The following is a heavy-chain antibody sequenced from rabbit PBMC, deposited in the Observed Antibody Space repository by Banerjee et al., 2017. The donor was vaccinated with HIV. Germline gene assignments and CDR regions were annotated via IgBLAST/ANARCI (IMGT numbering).Heavy chain of an antibody. CDR2: INAGSSGST. V-gene: IGHV1S45*01. CDR3: ARDQYSYGDAGAEFSL. J-gene: IGHJ4*01. CDR1: GFDFSSCG. Sequence: QEQQVETGGGLVQPGGTLKLSCKVSGFDFSSCGIRRVRQAPGKGLEWIACINAGSSGSTYYASWAKGRFTISKTSSTTVTLQMTSLTAADTATYFCARDQYSYGDAGAEFSLLGPGTLVTVS. D-gene: IGHD6-1*01.